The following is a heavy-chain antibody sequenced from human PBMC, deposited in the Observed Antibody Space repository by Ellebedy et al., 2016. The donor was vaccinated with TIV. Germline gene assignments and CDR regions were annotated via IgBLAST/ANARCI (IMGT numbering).Heavy chain of an antibody. D-gene: IGHD6-13*01. CDR2: ISGSGGST. V-gene: IGHV3-23*01. J-gene: IGHJ4*02. CDR1: GFTFGFSFSRYA. Sequence: LSLTCAASGFTFGFSFSRYAMSWVRQAPGKGLEWVSGISGSGGSTYYADSVKGRFTISRDNSKNTLYLQLNSLRAEDAAVYYCARLGYRSSWFDYWGQGALVTVPS. CDR3: ARLGYRSSWFDY.